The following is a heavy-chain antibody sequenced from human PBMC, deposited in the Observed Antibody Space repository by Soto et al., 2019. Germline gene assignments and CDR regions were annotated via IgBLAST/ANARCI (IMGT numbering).Heavy chain of an antibody. Sequence: EVQLVESGGGLVQPGGSLRLSCAASGFTLRDYWMSWVRQAPGKGLEWVANIKQDGSEIYYVDSVEGRFTISRDNAENSLFLQMNSLRAEDTAVYYCLITTSAFDIWGQGTLVTVSS. CDR3: LITTSAFDI. CDR2: IKQDGSEI. V-gene: IGHV3-7*01. CDR1: GFTLRDYW. D-gene: IGHD4-4*01. J-gene: IGHJ3*02.